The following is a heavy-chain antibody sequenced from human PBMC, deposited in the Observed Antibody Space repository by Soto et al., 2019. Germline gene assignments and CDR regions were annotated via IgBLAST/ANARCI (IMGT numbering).Heavy chain of an antibody. V-gene: IGHV1-69*12. CDR3: ARESRYCSGGSCYFLPGIDY. CDR2: IIPIFGTA. CDR1: GGTFSSCA. Sequence: QVQQVQSGAKVKKPGSSVKVSCEASGGTFSSCAISWVRQAPGQGLEWMGGIIPIFGTANYAQKFQGRVTITADESTSTAYMELSSPRAEDTAVYYCARESRYCSGGSCYFLPGIDYWGQGTLVTVSS. D-gene: IGHD2-15*01. J-gene: IGHJ4*02.